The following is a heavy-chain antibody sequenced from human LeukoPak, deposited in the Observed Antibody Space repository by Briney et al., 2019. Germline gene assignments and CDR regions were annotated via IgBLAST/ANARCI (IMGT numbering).Heavy chain of an antibody. D-gene: IGHD3-3*01. V-gene: IGHV1-46*01. CDR1: GYTFTSYY. J-gene: IGHJ6*03. Sequence: ASVKVSCKASGYTFTSYYMHWVRQAPGQGLEWMGIINPSGGSTSYAQKFQGRVTMTRDTSTSTVYMELSSLRSEDTAVYYCARASSDFWSGTNWYYYYYMDVWGKGTTVTVSS. CDR2: INPSGGST. CDR3: ARASSDFWSGTNWYYYYYMDV.